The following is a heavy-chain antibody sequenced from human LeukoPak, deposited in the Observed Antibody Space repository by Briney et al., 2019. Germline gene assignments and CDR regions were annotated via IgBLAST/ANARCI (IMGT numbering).Heavy chain of an antibody. D-gene: IGHD3-3*01. V-gene: IGHV3-23*01. CDR1: GFTFSSYA. J-gene: IGHJ6*03. CDR3: AKEAGLGISGVAGPLYYYYMDV. CDR2: ISGSGGST. Sequence: GGSLRLSCAASGFTFSSYAMSWVRQAPGKGLEWVSAISGSGGSTYYADSVKGRFTISRDNSKNTLYLQMNSLRAEDTAVYYCAKEAGLGISGVAGPLYYYYMDVWGKGTTVTVSS.